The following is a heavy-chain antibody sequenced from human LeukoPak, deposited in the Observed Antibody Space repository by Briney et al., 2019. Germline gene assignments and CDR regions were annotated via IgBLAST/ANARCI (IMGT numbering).Heavy chain of an antibody. CDR3: ARRSDTDWFDP. Sequence: SETLSLTCTVSGGSISSYYWSWIRQPPGKGLEWIGYIYYSGSTNYNPSLKGRVTISVDTSKNQFSLKLSSVTAADTAVYYCARRSDTDWFDPWGQGTLVTVSS. D-gene: IGHD2-2*02. CDR2: IYYSGST. J-gene: IGHJ5*02. CDR1: GGSISSYY. V-gene: IGHV4-59*08.